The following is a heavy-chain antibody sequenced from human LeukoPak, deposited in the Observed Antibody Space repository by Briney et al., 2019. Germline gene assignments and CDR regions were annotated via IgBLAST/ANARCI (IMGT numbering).Heavy chain of an antibody. Sequence: SETLSLTCTVSGGSISSYYWSWIRQPAGKGLEWIGRIYTSGSTNYNPSLKSRVTMSVDTSKNQFSLKLSSVTAADTAVHYCARERRAYGSGSYYLNYFDYWGQGTLVTVSS. CDR1: GGSISSYY. V-gene: IGHV4-4*07. CDR3: ARERRAYGSGSYYLNYFDY. D-gene: IGHD3-10*01. CDR2: IYTSGST. J-gene: IGHJ4*02.